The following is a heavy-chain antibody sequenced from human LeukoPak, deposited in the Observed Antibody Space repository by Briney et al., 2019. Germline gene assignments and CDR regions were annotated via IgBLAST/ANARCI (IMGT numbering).Heavy chain of an antibody. CDR2: ISGSGGST. V-gene: IGHV3-23*01. Sequence: GGSLRLSCAASGFTFNNYAMSWVRQAPGKGLEWVSGISGSGGSTNYADSVKGRFTISRHNSKNTLYLQMNSLRAEDTAVYYCAREARGNLGFDYWGQGTLVTVSS. J-gene: IGHJ4*02. D-gene: IGHD1-14*01. CDR1: GFTFNNYA. CDR3: AREARGNLGFDY.